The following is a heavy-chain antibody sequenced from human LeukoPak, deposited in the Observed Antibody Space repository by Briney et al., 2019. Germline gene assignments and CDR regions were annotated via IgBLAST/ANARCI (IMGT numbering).Heavy chain of an antibody. CDR2: INPNSGGT. CDR1: GYTFTGYY. J-gene: IGHJ6*02. CDR3: ARDDGGATSLLYHYFYGTDV. V-gene: IGHV1-2*02. D-gene: IGHD1-26*01. Sequence: GASVKVSCKASGYTFTGYYMHWVRQAPGQGLEWMGWINPNSGGTNYAQKFQGRVTMTRDTSISTAYMELSRLRSDDTAVYYCARDDGGATSLLYHYFYGTDVWGQGTTVTVSS.